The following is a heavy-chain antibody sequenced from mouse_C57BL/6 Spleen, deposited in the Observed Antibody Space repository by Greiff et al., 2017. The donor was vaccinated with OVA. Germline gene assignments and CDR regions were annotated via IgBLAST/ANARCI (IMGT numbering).Heavy chain of an antibody. Sequence: EVHLVESGEGLVKPGGSLKLSCAASGFTFSSYAMSWVRQTPEKRLEWVAYISSGGDYIYYADTVKGRFTISRDNARNTLYLQMSSLKSEDTAMYYCTRDGYGNYYYYAMDYWGQGTSVTVSS. J-gene: IGHJ4*01. V-gene: IGHV5-9-1*02. CDR3: TRDGYGNYYYYAMDY. CDR1: GFTFSSYA. D-gene: IGHD2-1*01. CDR2: ISSGGDYI.